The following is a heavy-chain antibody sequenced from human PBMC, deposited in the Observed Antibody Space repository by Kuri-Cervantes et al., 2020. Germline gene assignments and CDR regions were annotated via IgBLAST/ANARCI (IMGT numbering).Heavy chain of an antibody. J-gene: IGHJ4*02. CDR2: ISFDGSFT. V-gene: IGHV3-30*01. CDR1: GFTFSSYA. D-gene: IGHD6-19*01. Sequence: GESLKISCAASGFTFSSYAMHWVRQAPGKGLEWVALISFDGSFTYYADSVRGRFTISRDNSKNTIYLQLDSLRAEDTAIYYCARGNSSGWYDYWGQGTLVTVSS. CDR3: ARGNSSGWYDY.